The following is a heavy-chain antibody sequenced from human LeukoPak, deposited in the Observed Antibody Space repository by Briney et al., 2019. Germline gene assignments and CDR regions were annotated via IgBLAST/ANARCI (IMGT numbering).Heavy chain of an antibody. CDR1: GYSISSGYY. CDR3: ARSPAYCGGDCPTGGAFDI. CDR2: MYHSGNT. D-gene: IGHD2-21*02. J-gene: IGHJ3*02. V-gene: IGHV4-38-2*02. Sequence: SETLSLTCNVSGYSISSGYYWGWIRQPPGKGLEWIGSMYHSGNTYYNPSLKGRVTISVDTSKNQFSLKLSSVTAADTAVYYCARSPAYCGGDCPTGGAFDIWGQGTMVTVSS.